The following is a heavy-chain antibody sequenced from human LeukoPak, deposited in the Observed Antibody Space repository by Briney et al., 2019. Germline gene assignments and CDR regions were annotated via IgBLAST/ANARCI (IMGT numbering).Heavy chain of an antibody. CDR3: ARWGSGYNLFDY. CDR1: GFIFEDYG. D-gene: IGHD3-3*01. Sequence: PGGSLRLSCAPSGFIFEDYGMHWVRQAPGKGLEWVSGINWNGGSTGYADSVKGRFTISRDNAMNSLYLQINSLRAEDTALYYCARWGSGYNLFDYWGQGILVTVSS. V-gene: IGHV3-20*04. J-gene: IGHJ4*02. CDR2: INWNGGST.